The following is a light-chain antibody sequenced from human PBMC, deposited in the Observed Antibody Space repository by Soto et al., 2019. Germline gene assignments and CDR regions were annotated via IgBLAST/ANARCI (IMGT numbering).Light chain of an antibody. CDR1: QSVSSY. CDR2: DAY. J-gene: IGKJ5*01. CDR3: QQRSNWPPKVT. V-gene: IGKV3-11*01. Sequence: EIVLTQSPATLSLSPGERATLSCRASQSVSSYLAWYQQKPGQAPRRLIYDAYNRATGIPARFSGSGSGTDFTLTISSLEPEDFSVYYCQQRSNWPPKVTFGQGTRLEIK.